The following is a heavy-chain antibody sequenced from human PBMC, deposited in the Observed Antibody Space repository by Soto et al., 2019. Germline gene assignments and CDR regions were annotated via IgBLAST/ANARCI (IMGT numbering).Heavy chain of an antibody. CDR2: INAGNGNT. CDR1: GYTFTSYA. CDR3: ARAPELLWFGEFPNWFDP. V-gene: IGHV1-3*01. Sequence: ASVKVSCKASGYTFTSYAMHWVHQAPGQRLEWMGWINAGNGNTKYSQKFQGRVTITRDTSASTAYMELSSLRSEDTAVYYCARAPELLWFGEFPNWFDPWGQGTLVTVSS. D-gene: IGHD3-10*01. J-gene: IGHJ5*02.